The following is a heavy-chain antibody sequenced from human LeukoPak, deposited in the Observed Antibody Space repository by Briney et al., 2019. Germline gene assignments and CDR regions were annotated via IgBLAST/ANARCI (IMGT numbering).Heavy chain of an antibody. CDR1: GFTFSSYS. CDR2: IRSSSSTM. J-gene: IGHJ4*02. CDR3: AGADYYGSGNYYTSDY. D-gene: IGHD3-10*01. Sequence: PGGSLRLSCAASGFTFSSYSMNWVRQAPGKGLEWVSYIRSSSSTMYYADSVKGRFTISRDNAKNSLYLQMNSLRAEDTAVYYCAGADYYGSGNYYTSDYWGQGTLVTVSS. V-gene: IGHV3-48*01.